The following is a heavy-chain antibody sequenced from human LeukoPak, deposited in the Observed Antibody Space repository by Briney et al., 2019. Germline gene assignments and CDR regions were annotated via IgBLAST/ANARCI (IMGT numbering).Heavy chain of an antibody. V-gene: IGHV3-48*03. CDR3: TRWGIAVAGQRGFDY. CDR2: TSSTGRTM. D-gene: IGHD6-19*01. CDR1: GFTLRNHD. J-gene: IGHJ4*02. Sequence: PGGSLRLSCAASGFTLRNHDVNWVRQAPGKGLEWVAYTSSTGRTMYYADSVKGRITTSRDNAKNSLYLQMNSLRVEDTAVYYCTRWGIAVAGQRGFDYWGQGALVTVSS.